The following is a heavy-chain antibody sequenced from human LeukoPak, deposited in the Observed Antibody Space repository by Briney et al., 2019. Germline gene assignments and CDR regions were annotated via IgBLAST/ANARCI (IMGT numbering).Heavy chain of an antibody. CDR1: AGTISSYA. V-gene: IGHV1-69*01. CDR2: IIPTVGTA. CDR3: ARGAMKVVVTLDY. J-gene: IGHJ4*02. Sequence: SVKVSCKASAGTISSYAISWVRQAPGQGLVWMGGIIPTVGTASYAQKFQGRVTITADESTSTAYMELSSLRAEDTAVYYCARGAMKVVVTLDYWGQGTLVTVAS. D-gene: IGHD3-22*01.